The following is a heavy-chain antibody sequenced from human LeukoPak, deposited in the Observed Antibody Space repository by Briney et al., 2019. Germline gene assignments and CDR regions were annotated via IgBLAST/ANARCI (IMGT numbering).Heavy chain of an antibody. Sequence: ASVKVSCTAYGYTFTDHYMHWVRQAPGQGLEWMGWINPDSGGTQYAEKFQGRVSITRDTSINTVHMEMSGLTSDDTAIFYCARETSDYGDFDSWGQGTLVTVSS. CDR2: INPDSGGT. D-gene: IGHD4-17*01. V-gene: IGHV1-2*02. J-gene: IGHJ5*01. CDR1: GYTFTDHY. CDR3: ARETSDYGDFDS.